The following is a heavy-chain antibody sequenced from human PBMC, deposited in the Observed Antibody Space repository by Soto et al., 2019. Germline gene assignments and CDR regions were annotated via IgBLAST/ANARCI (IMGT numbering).Heavy chain of an antibody. CDR3: AKDLRDGSCDY. CDR2: ISYDGSNK. J-gene: IGHJ4*02. Sequence: QVQLVESGGGVVQPGRSLRLSCAASGFTFSSYGMHWVRQAPGKGLEWVAVISYDGSNKYYADSVKGRFTISRDNSKNTLDLQMNSLRAEDTAVDSCAKDLRDGSCDYWGQGTLVTVSS. V-gene: IGHV3-30*18. D-gene: IGHD3-10*01. CDR1: GFTFSSYG.